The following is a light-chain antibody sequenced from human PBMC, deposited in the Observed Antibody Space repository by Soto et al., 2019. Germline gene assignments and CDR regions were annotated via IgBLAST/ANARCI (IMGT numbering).Light chain of an antibody. Sequence: QSALTQPASVSGSPGQSVTVSCTGTSSDVGRYNYVSWQQLHPGRAPRLIIYEVINRPAGVSNPFSGSKSGNTALLTISGLQAADEAEYYSCSYTLSSTLLFGGGTKLTVL. CDR1: SSDVGRYNY. CDR3: CSYTLSSTLL. J-gene: IGLJ2*01. CDR2: EVI. V-gene: IGLV2-14*01.